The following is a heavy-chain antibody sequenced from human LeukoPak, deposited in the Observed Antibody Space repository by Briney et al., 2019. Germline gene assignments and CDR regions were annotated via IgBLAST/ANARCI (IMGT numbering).Heavy chain of an antibody. D-gene: IGHD4-17*01. Sequence: QPGGSLRLSCAASGFTFSSYGMHWVRQAPGKGLEWVSGITGSGDRTYYADSVKGRFTISRDNSKNSLYLQMNSLRAEDTAVYYCAKSGDYGDYMYYWGQGTLVTVSS. J-gene: IGHJ4*02. CDR2: ITGSGDRT. CDR3: AKSGDYGDYMYY. CDR1: GFTFSSYG. V-gene: IGHV3-23*01.